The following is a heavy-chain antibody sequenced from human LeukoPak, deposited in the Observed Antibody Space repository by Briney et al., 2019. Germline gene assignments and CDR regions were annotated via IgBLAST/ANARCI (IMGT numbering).Heavy chain of an antibody. Sequence: PGGSLRLSCAASGFTFSSYWMSWVRQAPGKGLEWVANIKQDGSEKYYVDSVKGRFTISRDNAKNSLYLQMNSLRAEDTAVYYCARDLQRYYPSGFYYYYMDVWGKGTTVTVSS. CDR3: ARDLQRYYPSGFYYYYMDV. CDR1: GFTFSSYW. J-gene: IGHJ6*03. V-gene: IGHV3-7*01. D-gene: IGHD1-26*01. CDR2: IKQDGSEK.